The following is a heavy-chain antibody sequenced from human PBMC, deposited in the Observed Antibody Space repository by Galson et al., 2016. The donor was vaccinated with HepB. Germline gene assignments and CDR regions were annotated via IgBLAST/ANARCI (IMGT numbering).Heavy chain of an antibody. J-gene: IGHJ3*01. D-gene: IGHD5-12*01. CDR1: GYIFTTYG. V-gene: IGHV1-3*04. Sequence: SVKVSCKASGYIFTTYGLHWVRQAPGQALEWMGWINTGNGNTRYSQRFQGRVTITRDTSASTVYMELSSLNFDDTAVFYCVRGPYGYGDEGLAGFDFWGQGTKVTVSS. CDR2: INTGNGNT. CDR3: VRGPYGYGDEGLAGFDF.